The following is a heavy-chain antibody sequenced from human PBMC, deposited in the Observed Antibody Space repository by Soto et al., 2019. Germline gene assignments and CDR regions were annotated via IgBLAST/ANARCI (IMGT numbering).Heavy chain of an antibody. D-gene: IGHD3-10*01. Sequence: ASVKVSCKASGYTFPNYGISWIRQAPGQGLEYMGRISSYNGNTNYAEELQGRVTMTTDTSTNTTSLELRSLRSDDTAVYYCATFKAMVRGVIWFDGGLDVWGQGTTVTVSS. V-gene: IGHV1-18*04. CDR2: ISSYNGNT. J-gene: IGHJ6*02. CDR1: GYTFPNYG. CDR3: ATFKAMVRGVIWFDGGLDV.